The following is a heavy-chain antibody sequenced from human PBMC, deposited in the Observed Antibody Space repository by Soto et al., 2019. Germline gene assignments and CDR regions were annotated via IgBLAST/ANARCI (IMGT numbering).Heavy chain of an antibody. CDR3: AKILSSGYPFDY. J-gene: IGHJ4*02. Sequence: PGGSLRLSCAASGFTFSSYGMHWVRQAPGKGLEWVAVISYDGSNKYYADSVKGRFTISRDNSKNTLYLQMNSLRAEDTAVYYCAKILSSGYPFDYWGQGTLVTVS. CDR2: ISYDGSNK. V-gene: IGHV3-30*18. D-gene: IGHD3-22*01. CDR1: GFTFSSYG.